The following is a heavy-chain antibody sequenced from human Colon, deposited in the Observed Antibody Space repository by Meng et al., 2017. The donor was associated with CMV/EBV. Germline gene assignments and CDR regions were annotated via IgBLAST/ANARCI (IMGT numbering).Heavy chain of an antibody. Sequence: SVKVSCKASGGTFSSYAISWVRQAPGQGLEWMGGIIPILGIANYAQKFQGRVTITADKSTSTAYMELSSLRSEDTAVYYCARKYQLLSPGAYYYYGMDVWGQGTTVTVSS. CDR2: IIPILGIA. CDR3: ARKYQLLSPGAYYYYGMDV. CDR1: GGTFSSYA. D-gene: IGHD2-2*01. J-gene: IGHJ6*02. V-gene: IGHV1-69*10.